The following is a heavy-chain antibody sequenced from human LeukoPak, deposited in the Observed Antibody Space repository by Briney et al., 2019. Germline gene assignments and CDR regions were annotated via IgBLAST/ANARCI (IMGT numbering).Heavy chain of an antibody. CDR3: ARGGGLDV. J-gene: IGHJ6*01. Sequence: GGSLRLSCGASGFTFSSYWMNWARQAPGKGLEWVASINHNGNVNYYVDSVKGRLTISRDNAKNSLYLQMSNLRAEDTAVYFCARGGGLDVWGQGATVTVSS. CDR1: GFTFSSYW. D-gene: IGHD3-16*01. CDR2: INHNGNVN. V-gene: IGHV3-7*03.